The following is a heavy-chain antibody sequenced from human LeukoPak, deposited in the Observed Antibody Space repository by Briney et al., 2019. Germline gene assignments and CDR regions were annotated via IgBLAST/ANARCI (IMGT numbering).Heavy chain of an antibody. Sequence: PSETLSLTCTVSGSPISNYYGSLSRQSPGKGPELNGGICYCWSTNYNPSLKSRVPISVGTSKNQFSLKLSSVTAADPAVYYCARILSSRAPPHYVWGTCRKGPFDYWGQGTQVTVSS. J-gene: IGHJ4*02. CDR1: GSPISNYY. CDR3: ARILSSRAPPHYVWGTCRKGPFDY. CDR2: ICYCWST. D-gene: IGHD3-16*02. V-gene: IGHV4-59*01.